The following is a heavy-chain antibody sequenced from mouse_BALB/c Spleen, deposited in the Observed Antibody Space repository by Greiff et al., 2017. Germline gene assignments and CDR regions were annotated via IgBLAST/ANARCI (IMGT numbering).Heavy chain of an antibody. Sequence: VQLQQSGPELMKPGASVKISCKASGYSFTSYYMHWVKQSHGKSLEWIGYIDPFNGGTSYNQKFKGKATLTVDKSSSTAYMHLSSLTSEDSAVYYCARYFITTVVAPSYAMDYWGQGTSVTVSS. V-gene: IGHV1-28*01. J-gene: IGHJ4*01. D-gene: IGHD1-1*01. CDR2: IDPFNGGT. CDR1: GYSFTSYY. CDR3: ARYFITTVVAPSYAMDY.